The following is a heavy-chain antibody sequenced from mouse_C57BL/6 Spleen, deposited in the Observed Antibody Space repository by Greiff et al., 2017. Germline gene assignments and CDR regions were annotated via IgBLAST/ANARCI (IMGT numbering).Heavy chain of an antibody. CDR3: AREVIYYGNYDYAMDY. CDR1: GYSITSGYY. CDR2: ISYDGSN. V-gene: IGHV3-6*01. J-gene: IGHJ4*01. D-gene: IGHD2-1*01. Sequence: VQLQQSGPGLVKPSQSLSLTCSVTGYSITSGYYWNWIRQFPGNKLEWMGYISYDGSNNYNPSLKNRNSITPDTSKNQFFLKLNSVTTEDTATXYCAREVIYYGNYDYAMDYWGQGTSVTVSS.